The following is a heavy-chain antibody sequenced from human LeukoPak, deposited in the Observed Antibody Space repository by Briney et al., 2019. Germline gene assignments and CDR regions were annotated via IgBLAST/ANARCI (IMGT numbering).Heavy chain of an antibody. CDR3: AREDPTVVLSLDY. J-gene: IGHJ4*02. V-gene: IGHV3-33*01. CDR1: GFTFSSHG. CDR2: IWYDGSNK. D-gene: IGHD1-1*01. Sequence: GGSLRLSCAASGFTFSSHGMHWVRQSPGKGLEWVAVIWYDGSNKYYADSVKGRFTISRDNSKNTLYLQMNSLRAEDTAVYYCAREDPTVVLSLDYWGQGTLVTVSS.